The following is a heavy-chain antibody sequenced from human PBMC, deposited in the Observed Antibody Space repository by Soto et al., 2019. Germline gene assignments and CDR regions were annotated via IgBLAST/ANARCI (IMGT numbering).Heavy chain of an antibody. V-gene: IGHV4-34*01. CDR1: GGSFSGYY. CDR2: INHSGST. CDR3: ARVVVEDDFWSGYPNWFDP. J-gene: IGHJ5*02. D-gene: IGHD3-3*01. Sequence: SETLSLTCAVYGGSFSGYYWSWIRQPPGKGLERIGEINHSGSTNYNPSLKSRVTISVDTSKNQFSLKLSSVTAADTAVYYCARVVVEDDFWSGYPNWFDPWGQGTLVTVSS.